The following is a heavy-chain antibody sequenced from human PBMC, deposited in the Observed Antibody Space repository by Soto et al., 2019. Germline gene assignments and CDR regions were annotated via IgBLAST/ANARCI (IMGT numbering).Heavy chain of an antibody. CDR2: INPNSGGT. Sequence: SVKVSCKASGYTFTGYYMHWVRQAPVQGLEWMGWINPNSGGTNYAQKFQGRVSMTTDTSTTTAYMELRSLRSDDTAVYYCARVVPGAEAWFGPWGQGTLVTVSS. CDR3: ARVVPGAEAWFGP. D-gene: IGHD1-26*01. V-gene: IGHV1-2*02. CDR1: GYTFTGYY. J-gene: IGHJ5*02.